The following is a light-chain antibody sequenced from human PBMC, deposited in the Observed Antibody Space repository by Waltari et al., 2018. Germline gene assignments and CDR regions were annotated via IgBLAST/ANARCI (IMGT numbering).Light chain of an antibody. CDR1: QSISSY. V-gene: IGKV1-39*01. J-gene: IGKJ2*01. CDR3: RQLYTYPYT. CDR2: AAS. Sequence: DIQMTQSPSSLSASVGDRVTITCRASQSISSYLNWYQQKPGKAPKLLIYAASSWQSGVPSRFSGIGSRTDFTLTISSLQPEDFATYYCRQLYTYPYTFGQGTKLEIK.